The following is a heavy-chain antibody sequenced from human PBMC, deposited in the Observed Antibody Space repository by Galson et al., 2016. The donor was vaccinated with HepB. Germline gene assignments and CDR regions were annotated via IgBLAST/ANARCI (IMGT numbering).Heavy chain of an antibody. CDR1: GGSISSSSYF. CDR2: IYYSGST. J-gene: IGHJ2*01. CDR3: AKHGCPDPSWYFDL. Sequence: TLSLTCTVSGGSISSSSYFWGWIRQPPGKGLEWIGSIYYSGSTYYNPSLKSRVTISVDTSKNQFSLKLSSVTAADTAVYYCAKHGCPDPSWYFDLWGRGTLVTVSS. D-gene: IGHD1-14*01. V-gene: IGHV4-39*01.